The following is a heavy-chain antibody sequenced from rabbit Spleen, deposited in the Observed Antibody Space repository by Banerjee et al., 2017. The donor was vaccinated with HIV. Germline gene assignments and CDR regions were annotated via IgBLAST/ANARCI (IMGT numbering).Heavy chain of an antibody. J-gene: IGHJ4*01. D-gene: IGHD6-1*01. V-gene: IGHV1S47*01. Sequence: QEQLVESGGGLVQPGGSLKLSCTVSGFDISKYGVTWVRQAPGKGLEWIGYIDPIFGVTYYATWVNGRFTISSHDAQNTLYLQLNSLTAADTATYFCARGVNSHGDGYNLWGPGTLVTVS. CDR3: ARGVNSHGDGYNL. CDR2: IDPIFGVT. CDR1: GFDISKYG.